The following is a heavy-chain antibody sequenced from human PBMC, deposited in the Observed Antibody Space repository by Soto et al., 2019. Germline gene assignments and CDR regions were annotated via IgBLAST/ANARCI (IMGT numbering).Heavy chain of an antibody. CDR1: GFTFSSYA. D-gene: IGHD6-19*01. Sequence: EVQLLESGGGLVQPGGSLRLSCAASGFTFSSYAMSWVRQAPGKGLEWVSGISGSGGSTNYADSVKGRFTISRDNSKITLYLQMNSMRAEDTAVYYWAKVRSGWYGDGFDIWGQGTMVTVSS. V-gene: IGHV3-23*01. J-gene: IGHJ3*02. CDR2: ISGSGGST. CDR3: AKVRSGWYGDGFDI.